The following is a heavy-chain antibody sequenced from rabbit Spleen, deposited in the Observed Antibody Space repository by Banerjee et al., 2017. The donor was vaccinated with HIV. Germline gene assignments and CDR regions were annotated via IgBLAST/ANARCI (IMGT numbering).Heavy chain of an antibody. Sequence: QSLEESGGDLVKPGASLTLTCKASGFSFSSSDYMCWVRQAPGKGLEWIACIAGTSSGFTYSATWAKGRFTCSKTSSTTVTLQLNSLTAADTATYFCARDPNYASGHYIYNFWGPGTLVTVS. J-gene: IGHJ6*01. V-gene: IGHV1S40*01. D-gene: IGHD1-1*01. CDR1: GFSFSSSDY. CDR3: ARDPNYASGHYIYNF. CDR2: IAGTSSGFT.